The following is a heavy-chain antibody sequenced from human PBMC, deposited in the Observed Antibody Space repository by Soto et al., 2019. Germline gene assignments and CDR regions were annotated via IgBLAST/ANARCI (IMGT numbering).Heavy chain of an antibody. CDR1: GYTFTSYG. J-gene: IGHJ3*02. CDR2: ISAYNGNT. CDR3: ARDIGGYYDSSGYYGGIGAFDI. Sequence: AASVKVSCKASGYTFTSYGISWVRQAPGQGLEWMGWISAYNGNTNYAQKLQGRVTMTTDTSTSTAYMELRSLRSDDTGVYYCARDIGGYYDSSGYYGGIGAFDIWGQGTMVTVSS. D-gene: IGHD3-22*01. V-gene: IGHV1-18*04.